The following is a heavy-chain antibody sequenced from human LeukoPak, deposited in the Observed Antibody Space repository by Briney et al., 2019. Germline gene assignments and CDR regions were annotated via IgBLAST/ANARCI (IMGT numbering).Heavy chain of an antibody. J-gene: IGHJ3*02. CDR2: IGTAGDT. Sequence: PGGSLRLSCAASGFAFSSYDMHWVRQATGKGLDWVSAIGTAGDTYYPGSVKGRFTISRENAKNSLYLQMNSLRAGDTAVYYCARGCSSTSCLDAFDIWGQGTMVTVSS. CDR3: ARGCSSTSCLDAFDI. V-gene: IGHV3-13*01. CDR1: GFAFSSYD. D-gene: IGHD2-2*01.